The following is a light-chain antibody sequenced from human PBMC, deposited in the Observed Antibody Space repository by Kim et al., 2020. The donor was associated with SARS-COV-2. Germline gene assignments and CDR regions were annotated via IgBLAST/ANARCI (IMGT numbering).Light chain of an antibody. V-gene: IGLV3-27*01. J-gene: IGLJ2*01. CDR3: YSAADNNVV. CDR2: KDS. CDR1: VLAKKY. Sequence: SVSQGQPARITCSGDVLAKKYARWFQQKPGQAPVLVIYKDSERPSGIPERFSGSRSGTIATLTISGAQVEDEADYYCYSAADNNVVFGGGTQLTVL.